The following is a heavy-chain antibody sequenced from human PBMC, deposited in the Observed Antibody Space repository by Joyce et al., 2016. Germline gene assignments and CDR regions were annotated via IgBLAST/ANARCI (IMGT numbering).Heavy chain of an antibody. Sequence: QVQLQESGPGLVKPSETLSFTCTVSSVSINNYYWSWIRQPPGKGLEWIGYIYSSGSTSYNPSFKSRVTILVDTSKNQFSLKMNSVTAADTAVYFCATSRVATFWFDPWGQGTLVTVSS. J-gene: IGHJ5*02. CDR3: ATSRVATFWFDP. V-gene: IGHV4-4*09. D-gene: IGHD5-12*01. CDR1: SVSINNYY. CDR2: IYSSGST.